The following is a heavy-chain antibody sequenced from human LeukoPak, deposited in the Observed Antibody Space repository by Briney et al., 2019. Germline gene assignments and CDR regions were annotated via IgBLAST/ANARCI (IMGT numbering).Heavy chain of an antibody. Sequence: GGPLTLSCAASGFTFDVYGMSWVRQAPGKGLEWVSGINWNGGSTGYADSVKGRFTISRDNAKHSLYLQMNSLRAEDTALYYCARIEMATKWSDAFDIWGQGTMVTVSS. CDR1: GFTFDVYG. V-gene: IGHV3-20*04. D-gene: IGHD5-24*01. CDR2: INWNGGST. J-gene: IGHJ3*02. CDR3: ARIEMATKWSDAFDI.